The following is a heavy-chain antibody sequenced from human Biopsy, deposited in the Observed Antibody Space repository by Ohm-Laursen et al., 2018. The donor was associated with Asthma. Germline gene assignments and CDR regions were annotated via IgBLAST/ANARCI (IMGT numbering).Heavy chain of an antibody. D-gene: IGHD3-10*01. Sequence: SLRLSCAAFGFTFGSFGLHWVRQAPGKGLEWVADIWFDGSNKHYADSVKGRFTISRDNSKNTLYLQMNSLRAEDTALYYCGRERSYMVDYWGQGTLVIVSS. CDR1: GFTFGSFG. V-gene: IGHV3-33*01. CDR2: IWFDGSNK. CDR3: GRERSYMVDY. J-gene: IGHJ4*02.